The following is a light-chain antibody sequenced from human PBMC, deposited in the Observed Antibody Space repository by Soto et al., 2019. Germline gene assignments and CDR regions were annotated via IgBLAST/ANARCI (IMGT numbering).Light chain of an antibody. CDR1: QSIGTD. CDR2: AAS. CDR3: LQDYNYPYT. J-gene: IGKJ2*01. Sequence: AIQMTQSPSSLSASVGDRVTITCRASQSIGTDLGWYQQRPGKAPKLLIYAASNLQSGVPSRFSDSGSGTDFTLTISSLQPEDFATYYCLQDYNYPYTFGQGTKLEIK. V-gene: IGKV1-6*01.